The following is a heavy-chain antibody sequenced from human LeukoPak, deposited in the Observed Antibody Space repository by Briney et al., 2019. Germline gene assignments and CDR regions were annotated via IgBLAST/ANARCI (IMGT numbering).Heavy chain of an antibody. D-gene: IGHD6-13*01. CDR3: ATVSSSWYYIFDY. Sequence: PGPSLRLSWAASGFTFSSNAMRSVRQAPGKGLEWVTAISGSGGSTYYADSVKGRLTISRDNSKNTLYLQVNSLRAEDTAVYYCATVSSSWYYIFDYWGQGTLVTVSS. V-gene: IGHV3-23*01. CDR2: ISGSGGST. J-gene: IGHJ4*02. CDR1: GFTFSSNA.